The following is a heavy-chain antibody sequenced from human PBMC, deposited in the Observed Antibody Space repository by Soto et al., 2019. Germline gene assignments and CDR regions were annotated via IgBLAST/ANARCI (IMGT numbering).Heavy chain of an antibody. D-gene: IGHD2-8*01. CDR1: GGTFSSYA. CDR3: ARDNGVCAFCVDV. V-gene: IGHV1-69*13. CDR2: IIPIFGTA. J-gene: IGHJ6*02. Sequence: SVKVSCKASGGTFSSYAISWVRQAPGQGLGWMGGIIPIFGTANYAQKFQGRVTITADESTSTAYMELSSLRSEDTAVYYCARDNGVCAFCVDVWGQGTTVTVSS.